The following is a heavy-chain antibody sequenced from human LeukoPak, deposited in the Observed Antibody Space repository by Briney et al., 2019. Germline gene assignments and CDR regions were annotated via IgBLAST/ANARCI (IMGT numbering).Heavy chain of an antibody. Sequence: GGSLRLSCAASGLTVSTNYMSWFRQAPGKGLEWVSVIYSGGSTYYADSVKGRFTISRDNSKNTLYLQMSSLRAEDTAVYYCARDRGGYCSSTSCYRPDAFDIWGQGTMVTVSS. CDR2: IYSGGST. D-gene: IGHD2-2*01. J-gene: IGHJ3*02. V-gene: IGHV3-66*02. CDR1: GLTVSTNY. CDR3: ARDRGGYCSSTSCYRPDAFDI.